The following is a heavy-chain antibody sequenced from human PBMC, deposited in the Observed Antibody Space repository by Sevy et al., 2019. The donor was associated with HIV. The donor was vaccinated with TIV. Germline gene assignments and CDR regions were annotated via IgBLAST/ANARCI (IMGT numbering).Heavy chain of an antibody. J-gene: IGHJ3*02. D-gene: IGHD1-26*01. Sequence: SETLSLTCTVSGGSISSDNYYWSWIRQPPGKGQEWVGSFYYSGNTYYNPSLKSRVSISVDTSKNQFSLKVTSVTAADTAVYYCAKTRGGATNDAFDIWGQGTMVTVSS. CDR1: GGSISSDNYY. CDR3: AKTRGGATNDAFDI. CDR2: FYYSGNT. V-gene: IGHV4-30-4*01.